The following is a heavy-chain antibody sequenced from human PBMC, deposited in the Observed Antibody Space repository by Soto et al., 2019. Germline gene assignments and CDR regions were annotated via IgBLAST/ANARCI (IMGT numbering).Heavy chain of an antibody. D-gene: IGHD3-9*01. Sequence: SETLSLTCTVSGGSISSYYWSWIRQPPGKGLEWIGYIYYSGSTNYNPSLKSRVTISVDTSKNQFSLKLSSVTAADTAVYYCARYYGDILTGIYDYWGQGTLVTV. CDR1: GGSISSYY. J-gene: IGHJ4*02. CDR3: ARYYGDILTGIYDY. CDR2: IYYSGST. V-gene: IGHV4-59*01.